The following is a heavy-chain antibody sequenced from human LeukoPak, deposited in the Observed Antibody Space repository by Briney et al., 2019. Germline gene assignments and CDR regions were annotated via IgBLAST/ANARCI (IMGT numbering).Heavy chain of an antibody. CDR3: ARGTYQLLYIY. V-gene: IGHV1-18*01. D-gene: IGHD2-2*02. CDR2: ISAYNGNT. J-gene: IGHJ4*02. CDR1: GYTFTSYG. Sequence: ASVKVSCKASGYTFTSYGISWVRQAPGQGLEWMGWISAYNGNTNYAQKFQGRVTMTRNTSISTAYMELSSLRSEDTAVYYCARGTYQLLYIYWGQGTLVTVSS.